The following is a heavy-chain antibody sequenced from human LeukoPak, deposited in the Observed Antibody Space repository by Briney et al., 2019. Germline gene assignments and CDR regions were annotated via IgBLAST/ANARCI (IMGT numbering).Heavy chain of an antibody. J-gene: IGHJ5*02. CDR2: IYSTGSA. CDR3: ARVADYGDYVGGDWIDP. V-gene: IGHV4-4*07. D-gene: IGHD4-17*01. CDR1: GGSISSYY. Sequence: PSETLSLTCTVSGGSISSYYWSWIRQPAGKGLEWIGRIYSTGSANYNPSLKSRVTMSVDTSENQFSLKPSSVTAADTAVYYCARVADYGDYVGGDWIDPWGQGTLVTVSS.